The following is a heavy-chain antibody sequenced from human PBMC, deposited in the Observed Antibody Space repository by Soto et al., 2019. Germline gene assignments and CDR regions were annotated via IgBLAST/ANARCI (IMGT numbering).Heavy chain of an antibody. CDR2: IKQDGSEK. Sequence: EVQLVESGGGLVQPGGSLRLSCAAAGFTFSSYWMSWVRQAPGKGLDWVANIKQDGSEKYYVDSVKGRFTISRDHAKNSLYLPMNRLRAEDTAVYYCAREGFRGVMSYYGMAVWGQGTTVTVSS. CDR1: GFTFSSYW. J-gene: IGHJ6*02. D-gene: IGHD3-16*01. CDR3: AREGFRGVMSYYGMAV. V-gene: IGHV3-7*04.